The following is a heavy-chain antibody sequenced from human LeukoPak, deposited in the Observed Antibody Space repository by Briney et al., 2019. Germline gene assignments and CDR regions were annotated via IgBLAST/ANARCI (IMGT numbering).Heavy chain of an antibody. CDR3: AKDFLYGSGSHTPYYFDY. Sequence: GGSLRLSCAASGFTFSSYAMSWVRQAPGKGLEWVSAISGSGGSTCYADSVKGRFTISRDNSKNTLYLQMNSLRAEDTAVYYCAKDFLYGSGSHTPYYFDYWGQGTLVTVSS. D-gene: IGHD3-10*01. J-gene: IGHJ4*02. CDR2: ISGSGGST. V-gene: IGHV3-23*01. CDR1: GFTFSSYA.